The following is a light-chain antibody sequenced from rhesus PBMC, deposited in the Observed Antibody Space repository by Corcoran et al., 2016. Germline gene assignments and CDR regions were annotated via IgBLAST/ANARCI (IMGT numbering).Light chain of an antibody. CDR3: QQYNNSPLT. CDR1: QGINNY. J-gene: IGKJ4*01. V-gene: IGKV1-66*01. CDR2: YAS. Sequence: DIQMTQSPSSLSASVGDRVTITCRARQGINNYLSWYQQKPGKAPKPLIYYASNLETGVPSRFRGSRSGTDYTLTISSLQPEDIATYYCQQYNNSPLTFGGGTKVEIK.